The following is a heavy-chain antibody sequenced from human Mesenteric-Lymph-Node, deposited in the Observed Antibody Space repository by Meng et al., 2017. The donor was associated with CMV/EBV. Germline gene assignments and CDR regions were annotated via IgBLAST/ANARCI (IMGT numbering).Heavy chain of an antibody. V-gene: IGHV1-69*05. CDR2: SIPIFGTA. CDR1: AGTFSSYA. J-gene: IGHJ6*02. Sequence: SVQISCWASAGTFSSYAISWVRQAPGQGLEWMGGSIPIFGTANYAQKFQGRVTITTDESTSTAYMELSSLRSEDTAVYYCARDPLPSPHQYYYDGMDVWGQGTTVTVSS. CDR3: ARDPLPSPHQYYYDGMDV. D-gene: IGHD2-2*01.